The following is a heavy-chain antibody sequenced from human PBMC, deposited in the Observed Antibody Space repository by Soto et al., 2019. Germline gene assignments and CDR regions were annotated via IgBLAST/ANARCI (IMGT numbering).Heavy chain of an antibody. CDR1: GGTFSSYA. J-gene: IGHJ5*02. D-gene: IGHD5-12*01. CDR2: IIHICGTA. Sequence: QVQLVQSGAEVKKPGSSVKVSCKASGGTFSSYAMRWVRQAPGQGLEWMGGIIHICGTANYAQKFQGGVTITADESTSTAYMELSSLRAEDTAVYYCAREGGGLPYSWFDPWGPGTLVTVSS. V-gene: IGHV1-69*01. CDR3: AREGGGLPYSWFDP.